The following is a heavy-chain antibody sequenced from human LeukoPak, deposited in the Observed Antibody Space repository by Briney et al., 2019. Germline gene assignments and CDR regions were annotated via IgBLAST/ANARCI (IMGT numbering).Heavy chain of an antibody. V-gene: IGHV3-7*01. J-gene: IGHJ3*02. CDR2: IKKDGSER. CDR3: ARDLAGPPQEAFDI. CDR1: GFTFSSYW. Sequence: PGGSLRLSCAASGFTFSSYWMNRVRQAPGKGLEWVANIKKDGSERYYVDSVKGRFTISRDNTKKSLYLQMNTLRAEDTAVYYCARDLAGPPQEAFDIWGQGTMVTVSS.